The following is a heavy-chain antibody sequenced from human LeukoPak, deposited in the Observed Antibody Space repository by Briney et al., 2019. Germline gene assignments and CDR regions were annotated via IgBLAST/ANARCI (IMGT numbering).Heavy chain of an antibody. CDR3: AQDPQYPYSYGT. Sequence: GGSLRLSCVASGFTFDDHAMYWVRQTPGKGLEWVSLISADGDSTYYADSVKGRFTISRDNSKKSLSLQMHSLRTEHSALYYRAQDPQYPYSYGTWGQGTLVAVSS. D-gene: IGHD5-18*01. V-gene: IGHV3-43*02. CDR2: ISADGDST. CDR1: GFTFDDHA. J-gene: IGHJ5*02.